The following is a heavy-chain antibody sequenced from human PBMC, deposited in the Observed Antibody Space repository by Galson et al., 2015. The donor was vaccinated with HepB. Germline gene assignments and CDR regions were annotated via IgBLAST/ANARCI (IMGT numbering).Heavy chain of an antibody. CDR3: ARRGSSSFTYYYYTDV. CDR2: INYSGST. CDR1: GESLSDYY. J-gene: IGHJ6*03. D-gene: IGHD3-3*02. V-gene: IGHV4-34*01. Sequence: ETLSLTCAVYGESLSDYYWNWIRQPPGKGLEWIGEINYSGSTNCNPSLKSRVTMSVDTSKNQFSLKLNSVTAADTAVYYCARRGSSSFTYYYYTDVWGKGTTVTVSS.